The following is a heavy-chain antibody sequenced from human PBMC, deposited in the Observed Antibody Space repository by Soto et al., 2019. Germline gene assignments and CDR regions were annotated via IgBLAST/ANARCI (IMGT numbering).Heavy chain of an antibody. V-gene: IGHV4-59*01. CDR3: ARVIAAAGTSWFDP. J-gene: IGHJ5*02. CDR2: IYYSGST. Sequence: SETLSLTCTVSGGPIRSYYWSWIRQPPGKGLEWIGYIYYSGSTNYNPSLKSRVTISVDTSKNQFSLKLSSVTAADTAVYYCARVIAAAGTSWFDPWGQGTLVTVS. CDR1: GGPIRSYY. D-gene: IGHD6-13*01.